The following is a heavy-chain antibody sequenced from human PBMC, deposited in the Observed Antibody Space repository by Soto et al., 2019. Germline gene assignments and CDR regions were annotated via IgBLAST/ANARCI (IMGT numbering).Heavy chain of an antibody. D-gene: IGHD6-13*01. CDR3: ARPGPRGSSSWYVFDY. CDR1: GGTFSSYT. CDR2: IIPILGIA. J-gene: IGHJ4*02. V-gene: IGHV1-69*02. Sequence: QVQLVQSGAEVKKPGSSVKVSCKASGGTFSSYTISWVRQAPGQGLEWMGRIIPILGIANYAQKFQGRVTMTADKSPSTAYMELSSLRSEDTAVYYCARPGPRGSSSWYVFDYRGQGTLVTVSS.